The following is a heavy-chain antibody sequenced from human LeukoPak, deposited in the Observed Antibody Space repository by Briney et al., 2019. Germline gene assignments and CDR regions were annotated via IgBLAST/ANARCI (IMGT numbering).Heavy chain of an antibody. V-gene: IGHV3-23*01. CDR1: GFTFSSYA. CDR2: ISGSGGST. J-gene: IGHJ4*02. CDR3: AKDLPHCSSTSCPLYYSDY. D-gene: IGHD2-2*01. Sequence: GGSLRLSCAASGFTFSSYAVSWVRQAPGKGLEWVSAISGSGGSTYYADSVKGRFTISRDNSKNTLYLQMNSLRAEDTAVYYCAKDLPHCSSTSCPLYYSDYWGQGTLVTVSS.